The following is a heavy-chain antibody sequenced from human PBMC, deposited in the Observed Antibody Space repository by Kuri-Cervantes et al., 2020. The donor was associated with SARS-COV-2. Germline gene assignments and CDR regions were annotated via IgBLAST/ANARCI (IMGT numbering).Heavy chain of an antibody. CDR3: ARIPGYSSGWLAFDI. J-gene: IGHJ3*02. CDR1: GFTFSSYW. CDR2: IKQDGSEK. Sequence: GESLKISCAASGFTFSSYWMRWVRQAPGKGLEWVANIKQDGSEKYYVDSVKGRFTISRDNAKNSLYLQMNSLRAEDTAVYYCARIPGYSSGWLAFDIWGQGTMVTVSS. V-gene: IGHV3-7*04. D-gene: IGHD6-19*01.